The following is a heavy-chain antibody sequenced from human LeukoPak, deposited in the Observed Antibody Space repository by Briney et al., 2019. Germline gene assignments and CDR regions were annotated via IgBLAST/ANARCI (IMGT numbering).Heavy chain of an antibody. CDR2: IYYSGST. V-gene: IGHV4-39*01. CDR1: GSSISGSSYY. CDR3: ARQRGYSYGLNWFDP. J-gene: IGHJ5*02. Sequence: SETLSLTCTVSGSSISGSSYYWGWIRQPPGKGLEWIGSIYYSGSTYYNPSLKSRVTISVDTSKNQFSLKLSPVTAADTAVYYCARQRGYSYGLNWFDPWGQGTLVTVSS. D-gene: IGHD5-18*01.